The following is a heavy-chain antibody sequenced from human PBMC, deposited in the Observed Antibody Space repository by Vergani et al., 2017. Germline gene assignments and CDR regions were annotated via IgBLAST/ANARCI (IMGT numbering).Heavy chain of an antibody. Sequence: QITLKESGPTLVKTTQTLTLTCTFSGFSLSTSGVGVGWIRQPPGTALEWLALIYWDDDKRYTPPLKRRLAITKVTSKNQVVLTMTNMDPVDTATYYCALSLARQMGLPYFYDYYYMDVWGKGTTVTVSS. CDR3: ALSLARQMGLPYFYDYYYMDV. CDR1: GFSLSTSGVG. V-gene: IGHV2-5*02. D-gene: IGHD2-15*01. CDR2: IYWDDDK. J-gene: IGHJ6*03.